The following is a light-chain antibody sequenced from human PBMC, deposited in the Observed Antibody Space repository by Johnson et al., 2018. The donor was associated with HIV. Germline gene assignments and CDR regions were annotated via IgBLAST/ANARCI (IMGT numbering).Light chain of an antibody. CDR2: GND. Sequence: TQPPTVSGAPGQKVTISCSGSNSNIGNNYVSWYQQLPGTAPKLLIYGNDKRPSGIPDRFSGSKSGTSATLGITGLQSGDEANYYCGTWDSSLSGVFGTGTAVTVL. J-gene: IGLJ1*01. CDR3: GTWDSSLSGV. V-gene: IGLV1-51*01. CDR1: NSNIGNNY.